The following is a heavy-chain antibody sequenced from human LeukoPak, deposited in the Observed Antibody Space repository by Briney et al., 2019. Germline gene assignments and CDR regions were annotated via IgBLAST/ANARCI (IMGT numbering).Heavy chain of an antibody. D-gene: IGHD5-24*01. CDR3: ARDLDDYNGLPPFFQH. Sequence: GGSLRLSCAASGFTFSNYAMIWVRQAPGKGLEWVSAITGRGGTTYYADSVKGRFTISRDNSRNTLFLQMNSLRAEDTAIYYCARDLDDYNGLPPFFQHWGQGTLVTVSS. J-gene: IGHJ1*01. V-gene: IGHV3-23*01. CDR1: GFTFSNYA. CDR2: ITGRGGTT.